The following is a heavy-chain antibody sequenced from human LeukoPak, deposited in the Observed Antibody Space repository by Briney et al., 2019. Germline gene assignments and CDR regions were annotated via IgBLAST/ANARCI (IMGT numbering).Heavy chain of an antibody. CDR2: ISGSGGNT. J-gene: IGHJ2*01. V-gene: IGHV3-23*01. D-gene: IGHD3-22*01. CDR3: ARGTYLFDTSGYYVRWYFDV. CDR1: GFTFSRSA. Sequence: PGGSLRLSCAASGFTFSRSAINWVRQAPGKGLEWVSGISGSGGNTYYADSVKGRFTISRDNSQNTLYLQMKSLRVDDSALYYCARGTYLFDTSGYYVRWYFDVWGRGSLVTVSS.